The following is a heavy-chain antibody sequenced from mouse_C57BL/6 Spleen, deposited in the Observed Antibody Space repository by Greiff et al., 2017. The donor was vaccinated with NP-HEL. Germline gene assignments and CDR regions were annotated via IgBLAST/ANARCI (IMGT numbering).Heavy chain of an antibody. CDR3: ARHGYGNPAWCAY. V-gene: IGHV5-12*01. CDR1: GFTFSDYY. J-gene: IGHJ3*01. CDR2: ISNGGGST. D-gene: IGHD2-1*01. Sequence: DVMLVESGGGLVQPGGSLKLSCAASGFTFSDYYMYWVRQTPEKRLEWVAYISNGGGSTYYPDTVKGRFTISRDNAKNTLYLQMSRLKSEDTAMYYCARHGYGNPAWCAYWGQGTLVTVSA.